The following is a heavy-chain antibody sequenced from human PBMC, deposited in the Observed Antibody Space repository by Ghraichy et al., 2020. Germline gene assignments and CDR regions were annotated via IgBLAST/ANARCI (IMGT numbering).Heavy chain of an antibody. V-gene: IGHV6-1*01. Sequence: SQTLSITCAISGDSVSSNSAAWNWIRQSPSRGLEWLGRTYYRSKWYNDYAVSVKSRITINPDTSKNQFSLQLNSVTPEDTAVYYCARAVQQQLVGAFDYWGQGTLVTVSS. CDR3: ARAVQQQLVGAFDY. J-gene: IGHJ4*02. D-gene: IGHD6-13*01. CDR2: TYYRSKWYN. CDR1: GDSVSSNSAA.